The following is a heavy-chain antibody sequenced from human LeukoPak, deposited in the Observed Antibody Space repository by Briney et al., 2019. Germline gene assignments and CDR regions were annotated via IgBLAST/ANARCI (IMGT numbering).Heavy chain of an antibody. CDR3: ATDLVATTAGDY. CDR2: ISSSSSYI. V-gene: IGHV3-21*01. CDR1: GFTFSSYS. Sequence: GSLRLSCAASGFTFSSYSMNWVRQAPGKGLEWVSSISSSSSYIYYADSVKGRFTISRDNAKNSLYLQMNSLRAEDTAVYYCATDLVATTAGDYWGQGTLVTVSS. D-gene: IGHD5-12*01. J-gene: IGHJ4*02.